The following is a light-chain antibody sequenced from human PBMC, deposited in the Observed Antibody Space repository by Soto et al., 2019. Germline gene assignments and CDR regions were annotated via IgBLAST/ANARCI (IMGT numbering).Light chain of an antibody. Sequence: DIQMTPSPSTLSASVGDRVTITCRASQSISSWLAWYQQKPGKAPKLLIYDASSLESGVPSRFSGRGSGTEFTLTISSLQPDDFGTYDCQQYSSYPVTFGQGTKLEIK. J-gene: IGKJ2*01. CDR2: DAS. CDR3: QQYSSYPVT. V-gene: IGKV1-5*01. CDR1: QSISSW.